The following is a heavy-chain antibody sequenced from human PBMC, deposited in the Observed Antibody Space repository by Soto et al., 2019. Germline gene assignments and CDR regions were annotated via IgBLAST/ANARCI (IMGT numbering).Heavy chain of an antibody. D-gene: IGHD6-6*01. Sequence: ASVKVSCKASGYTFTSYGISWVRQAPGQGLEWMGWISAYNGNTNYAQKLQGRVTMTTDTSTSTAYMELRSLRSDDTAVYYCAKCVAAPEGYYYYGMDVWGQGTTVTVSS. CDR3: AKCVAAPEGYYYYGMDV. V-gene: IGHV1-18*01. CDR1: GYTFTSYG. J-gene: IGHJ6*02. CDR2: ISAYNGNT.